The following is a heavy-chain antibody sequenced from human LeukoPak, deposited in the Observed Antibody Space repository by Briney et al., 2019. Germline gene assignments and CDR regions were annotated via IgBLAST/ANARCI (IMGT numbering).Heavy chain of an antibody. D-gene: IGHD2-15*01. CDR2: MNPNSGNT. J-gene: IGHJ6*03. CDR3: ARGRRRYCSGGSCYLEPNYYYYYMDV. Sequence: ASVKVSCKASGYTFTSYDINWVRQATGQGLEWMGWMNPNSGNTGYAQKFQGRVTMTRNTSISTAYMELSSLRSEDTAVYYCARGRRRYCSGGSCYLEPNYYYYYMDVWGKGTTVTISS. CDR1: GYTFTSYD. V-gene: IGHV1-8*01.